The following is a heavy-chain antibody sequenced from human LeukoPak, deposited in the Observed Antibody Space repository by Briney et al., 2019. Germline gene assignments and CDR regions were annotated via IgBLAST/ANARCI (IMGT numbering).Heavy chain of an antibody. CDR2: ISYDGSNK. Sequence: PGGSLRLSCAASGFTFSSYAMHWVRQAPGKGLEWVAVISYDGSNKYYADSVKGRFTISRDNSKNTLYLQMNSLRAEDTAVYYCARDRLPYCGGDCYSRVAYNWFDPWGQGTLVTVSS. CDR3: ARDRLPYCGGDCYSRVAYNWFDP. V-gene: IGHV3-30-3*01. J-gene: IGHJ5*02. D-gene: IGHD2-21*02. CDR1: GFTFSSYA.